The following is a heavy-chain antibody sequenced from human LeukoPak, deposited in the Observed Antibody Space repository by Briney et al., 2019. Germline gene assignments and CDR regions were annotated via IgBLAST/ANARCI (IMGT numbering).Heavy chain of an antibody. CDR2: MNPNSGNT. D-gene: IGHD3-3*01. CDR3: ARLPYYDFWGGYSTTTINDY. J-gene: IGHJ4*02. V-gene: IGHV1-8*01. CDR1: GYTFTSYD. Sequence: ASVKVSCKASGYTFTSYDINWVRQATGQGLEWMGWMNPNSGNTGYAQKFQGRVTMTRNTSISTAYMELSSLRSEDTAVYYCARLPYYDFWGGYSTTTINDYWGQGTLVTVSS.